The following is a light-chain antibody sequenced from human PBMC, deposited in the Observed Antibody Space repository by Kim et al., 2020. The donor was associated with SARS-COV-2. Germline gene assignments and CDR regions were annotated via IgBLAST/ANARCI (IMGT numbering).Light chain of an antibody. CDR2: QDT. V-gene: IGLV3-1*01. CDR1: KLGDKS. Sequence: SVSPGQTASITCAGDKLGDKSACWYQQKPGPSPLVVIYQDTKRPSGIPGRFPCSNSGNTATLTISGTQAMDEADYYCQAWDSSAYVFGTGTKVTVL. CDR3: QAWDSSAYV. J-gene: IGLJ1*01.